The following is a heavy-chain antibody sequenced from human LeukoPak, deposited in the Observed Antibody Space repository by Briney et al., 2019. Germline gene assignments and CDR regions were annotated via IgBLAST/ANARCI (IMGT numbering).Heavy chain of an antibody. J-gene: IGHJ4*02. V-gene: IGHV3-30-3*01. CDR2: ISYDGSNK. Sequence: PGGSLRLSCAASGFTFSSYAMHWVRQAPRKGLEWVAVISYDGSNKYYADSVKGRFTISRDNSKNTLYLQMNSLRAEDTAVYYCARDSQYCSGGSCYSEEFYHPEYYFDYWGQGTLVTASS. CDR3: ARDSQYCSGGSCYSEEFYHPEYYFDY. CDR1: GFTFSSYA. D-gene: IGHD2-15*01.